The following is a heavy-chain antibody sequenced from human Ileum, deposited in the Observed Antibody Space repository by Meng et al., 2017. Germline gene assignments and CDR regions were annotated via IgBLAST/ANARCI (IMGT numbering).Heavy chain of an antibody. Sequence: QLQLQGSGPGLVKPSDTLSLTCIVPGDSVSSSSYFWVWMRQPPGKGLEYIGGITYTGNSFFNPSLNPSLKTRLSTSFDTSKNQFSLKVNAVIAADTAVYYCAAQHTSSGGGYGWFDPWGQGILVTVSS. J-gene: IGHJ5*02. V-gene: IGHV4-39*01. CDR1: GDSVSSSSYF. CDR2: ITYTGNS. D-gene: IGHD6-13*01. CDR3: AAQHTSSGGGYGWFDP.